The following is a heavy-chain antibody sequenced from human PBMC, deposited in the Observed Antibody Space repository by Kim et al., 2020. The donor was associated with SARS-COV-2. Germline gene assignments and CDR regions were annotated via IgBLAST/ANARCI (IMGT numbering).Heavy chain of an antibody. D-gene: IGHD2-15*01. J-gene: IGHJ4*02. Sequence: GGSLRLSCAASGFTFSSYEMNWVRQAPGKGLEWVLYISSCGSTIHYADSVKGRFTISRDNVKNSLYLQMNSLRAEDTAVYYCARVRPLLYGGNANDHWGQGTLVTVSS. CDR2: ISSCGSTI. CDR3: ARVRPLLYGGNANDH. CDR1: GFTFSSYE. V-gene: IGHV3-48*03.